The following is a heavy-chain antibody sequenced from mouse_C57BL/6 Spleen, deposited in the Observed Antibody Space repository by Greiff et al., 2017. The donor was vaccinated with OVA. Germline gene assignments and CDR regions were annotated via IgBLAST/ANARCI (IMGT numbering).Heavy chain of an antibody. Sequence: QVQLKESGAELVKPGASVKLSCKASGYTFTSYWMHWVKQRPGQGLEWIGMIHPNSGSTNYNEKFKSKATLTVDKSSSTAYMQLSRLTSEDSAVYYCARSITAVVARGNAMDYWGQGTSVTVSS. CDR2: IHPNSGST. V-gene: IGHV1-64*01. CDR3: ARSITAVVARGNAMDY. J-gene: IGHJ4*01. CDR1: GYTFTSYW. D-gene: IGHD1-1*01.